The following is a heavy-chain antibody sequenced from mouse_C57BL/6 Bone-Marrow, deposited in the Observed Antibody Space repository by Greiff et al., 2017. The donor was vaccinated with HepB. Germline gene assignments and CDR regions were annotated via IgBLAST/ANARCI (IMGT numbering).Heavy chain of an antibody. V-gene: IGHV1-19*01. J-gene: IGHJ3*01. CDR1: GYTFTDYY. CDR3: ARLGITSPFAY. Sequence: EVQLQQSGPVLVKPGASVKMSCKASGYTFTDYYMNWVKQSHGKSLEWIGVINPYNGGTSYNQKFKGKATLTVDKSSSTAYMELNSLTSEDSAVYYCARLGITSPFAYWGQGTLVTVSA. D-gene: IGHD1-1*01. CDR2: INPYNGGT.